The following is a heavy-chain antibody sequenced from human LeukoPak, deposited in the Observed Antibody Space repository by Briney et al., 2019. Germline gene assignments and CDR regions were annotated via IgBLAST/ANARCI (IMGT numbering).Heavy chain of an antibody. D-gene: IGHD1-26*01. V-gene: IGHV3-48*04. Sequence: GGSLRLSCAASGFTFSSFSMNWVRQAPGKGLEWISYISSTTNTIYYADSVKGRFTISRDTAKNSLYLQMNSLRSEDTAVYYCATEGIVLTWGQGTLVTVSS. CDR2: ISSTTNTI. J-gene: IGHJ5*02. CDR3: ATEGIVLT. CDR1: GFTFSSFS.